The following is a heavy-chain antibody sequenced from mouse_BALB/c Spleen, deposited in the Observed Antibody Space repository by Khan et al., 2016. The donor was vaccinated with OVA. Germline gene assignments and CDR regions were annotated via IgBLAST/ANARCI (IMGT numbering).Heavy chain of an antibody. Sequence: VQLQESGAELARPGASVKLSCKASGYTFTDYYINWVKQRTGQGLEWIGEIYPGSGDTYYNERFKGKATLTADKSSSTAYMQLSSLTSEASAVYFCARRNYFGYTCAYWGQGTLVTVSA. CDR2: IYPGSGDT. V-gene: IGHV1-77*01. CDR3: ARRNYFGYTCAY. CDR1: GYTFTDYY. J-gene: IGHJ3*01. D-gene: IGHD1-2*01.